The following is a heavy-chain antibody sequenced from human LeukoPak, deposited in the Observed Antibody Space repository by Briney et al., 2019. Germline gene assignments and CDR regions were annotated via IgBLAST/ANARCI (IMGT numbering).Heavy chain of an antibody. V-gene: IGHV4-4*07. CDR2: IYTSGST. CDR3: AGGGDEWTADY. Sequence: SETLSLTCTVSGGSISNFYWSWIRQPAGNGLEWIGLIYTSGSTNYNPSLKSRVTMSLDTSKNQFSLKVSSVTAADTAVYYCAGGGDEWTADYWGQGTLVTVSS. J-gene: IGHJ4*02. D-gene: IGHD3-3*01. CDR1: GGSISNFY.